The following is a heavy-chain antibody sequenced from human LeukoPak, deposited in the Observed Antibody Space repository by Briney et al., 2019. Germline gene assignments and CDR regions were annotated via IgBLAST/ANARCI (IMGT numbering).Heavy chain of an antibody. D-gene: IGHD1-1*01. CDR3: AYGPNWNYYYYYYMDV. J-gene: IGHJ6*03. CDR1: GGSISSYY. V-gene: IGHV4-59*08. Sequence: PSETLSLTCTVSGGSISSYYWSWIRQPPGKGLEWIGYIYYSGSTNYNPSLKSRVTISVDTSKNQFSLKLSSVTAADTAVYYCAYGPNWNYYYYYYMDVWGKGTTVTVSS. CDR2: IYYSGST.